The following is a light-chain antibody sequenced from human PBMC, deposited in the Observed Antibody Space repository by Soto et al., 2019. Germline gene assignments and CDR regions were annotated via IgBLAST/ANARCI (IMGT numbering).Light chain of an antibody. CDR2: EVS. Sequence: QSALTQPPSASGSPGQSVTISCTGTSSDVGGYNYVSWYQQHPGKAPKLMIYEVSKRPSGVPDRFSGSKSGNTASLTVSGPQAEDEADYYCSSYAGSNNLGVFGGGTKVTVL. CDR3: SSYAGSNNLGV. J-gene: IGLJ2*01. V-gene: IGLV2-8*01. CDR1: SSDVGGYNY.